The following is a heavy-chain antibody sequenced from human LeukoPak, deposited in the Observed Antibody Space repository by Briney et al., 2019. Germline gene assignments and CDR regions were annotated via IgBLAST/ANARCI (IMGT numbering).Heavy chain of an antibody. D-gene: IGHD1-20*01. CDR2: IIPIFGTA. CDR3: ARDYLQANNWNDVHYYYYMDV. J-gene: IGHJ6*03. V-gene: IGHV1-69*05. CDR1: GGTFSSYA. Sequence: SVKVSCKASGGTFSSYAISWVRQAPGQGLEWMGGIIPIFGTANYAQKFQGRVTITTDESTSTAYMELSSLRSEDTAVYYCARDYLQANNWNDVHYYYYMDVWGQGTLVTVSS.